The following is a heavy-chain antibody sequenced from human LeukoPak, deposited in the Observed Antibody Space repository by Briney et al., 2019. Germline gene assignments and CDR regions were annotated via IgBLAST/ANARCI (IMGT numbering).Heavy chain of an antibody. CDR1: GGSISSYY. CDR2: IYTSGST. J-gene: IGHJ5*02. Sequence: SETLSLTCTVSGGSISSYYWSWLRQPAGKGLEWIGRIYTSGSTNYNPSLKSRVTMSVDTSKNQFSLKLSSVTAADTAAYYCARDELDYYDSSGPAWGQGTLVTVSS. CDR3: ARDELDYYDSSGPA. D-gene: IGHD3-22*01. V-gene: IGHV4-4*07.